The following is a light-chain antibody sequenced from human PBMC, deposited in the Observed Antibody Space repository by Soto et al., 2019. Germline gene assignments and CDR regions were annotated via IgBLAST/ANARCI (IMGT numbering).Light chain of an antibody. CDR2: DNN. CDR3: GTWDSSLSAVV. J-gene: IGLJ2*01. V-gene: IGLV1-51*01. CDR1: SSNIGNNY. Sequence: QSVLTQPPSVSAAPGQKVTISCSGSSSNIGNNYVSWYQQLPGTAHKLLIYDNNKRPSGIPDRFYGSKSGTSATLGITGLQNGDEADYYCGTWDSSLSAVVFGGGTK.